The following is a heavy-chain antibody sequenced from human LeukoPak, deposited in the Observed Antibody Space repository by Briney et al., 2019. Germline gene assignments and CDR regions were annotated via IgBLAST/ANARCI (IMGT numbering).Heavy chain of an antibody. D-gene: IGHD6-13*01. CDR1: GGTFSSYA. CDR2: IIPIFGTA. CDR3: ARPKESRYSSPYYYYYYMDV. Sequence: GASVKVSCKASGGTFSSYAISWVRQAPGQGLEWMGGIIPIFGTANYAQKFQGRVTITTDESTSTAYMELSSLRSEDTAVYYCARPKESRYSSPYYYYYYMDVWGKGTTVTVSS. V-gene: IGHV1-69*05. J-gene: IGHJ6*03.